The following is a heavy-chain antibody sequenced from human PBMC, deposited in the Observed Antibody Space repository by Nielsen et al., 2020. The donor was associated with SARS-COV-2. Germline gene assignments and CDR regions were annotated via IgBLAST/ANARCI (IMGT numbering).Heavy chain of an antibody. CDR2: IYYSGST. J-gene: IGHJ3*02. V-gene: IGHV4-39*01. Sequence: SETLSLTCTVSGGSISSGGYYWSWIRQHPGKGLEWIGSIYYSGSTYYNPSLKSRVTISVDTSKNQFSLKLSSVTAADTAVYYCARLCRYGDYWIDAFDIWGQGTMVTVSS. D-gene: IGHD4-17*01. CDR1: GGSISSGGYY. CDR3: ARLCRYGDYWIDAFDI.